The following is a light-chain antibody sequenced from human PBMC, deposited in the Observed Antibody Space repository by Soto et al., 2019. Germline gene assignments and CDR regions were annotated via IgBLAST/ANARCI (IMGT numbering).Light chain of an antibody. Sequence: ETVMTQSPATLSVSPGERVTLSCRASQSVSSNLAWYQQKPGQPPRLLIYTASTRATGTPARFSGSGSGTEFTLTISSLQSEDCAVYYCQQYKNWPPVTFGGGTKVEIK. CDR3: QQYKNWPPVT. V-gene: IGKV3-15*01. CDR2: TAS. J-gene: IGKJ4*01. CDR1: QSVSSN.